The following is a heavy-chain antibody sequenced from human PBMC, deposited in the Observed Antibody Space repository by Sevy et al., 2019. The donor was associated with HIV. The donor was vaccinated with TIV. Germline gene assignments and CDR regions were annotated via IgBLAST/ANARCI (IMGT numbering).Heavy chain of an antibody. J-gene: IGHJ4*02. CDR1: GFTFSSYA. D-gene: IGHD6-19*01. CDR3: AKDGGGTVAGNSDY. Sequence: GGSLRLSCAASGFTFSSYAMSWVRQAPGKGLEWVSAISGSGGSTYYADSVKGRFTISRDNSENTLYLQMNSLRAEDTAVYYCAKDGGGTVAGNSDYWGQGTLVTVSS. V-gene: IGHV3-23*01. CDR2: ISGSGGST.